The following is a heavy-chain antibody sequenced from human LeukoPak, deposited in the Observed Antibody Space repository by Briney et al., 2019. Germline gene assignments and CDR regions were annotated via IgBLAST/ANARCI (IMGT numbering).Heavy chain of an antibody. Sequence: GESLKISCKGSGYSSTSYWIGWVRRMPGKGLEWMGIIYPGDSDTRYSPSFQGQVTISADKSISTAYLQWSSLKASGTAMYYCARLTARVFHFYYWGQGTLVTVSS. V-gene: IGHV5-51*01. J-gene: IGHJ4*02. D-gene: IGHD5-18*01. CDR2: IYPGDSDT. CDR1: GYSSTSYW. CDR3: ARLTARVFHFYY.